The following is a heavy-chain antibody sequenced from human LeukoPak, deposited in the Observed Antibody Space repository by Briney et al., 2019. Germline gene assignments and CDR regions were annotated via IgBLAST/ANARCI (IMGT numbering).Heavy chain of an antibody. CDR1: GYTFTDYY. CDR2: INPNSGET. Sequence: ASVKVSCKASGYTFTDYYIHWVRQAPGQGLEWMGRINPNSGETNYAQKFQGRVTMTRDTSISTAYMELSRLRSDDTAVYYCASISEVWSGYYTVHFDYWGQGTLVTVSS. J-gene: IGHJ4*02. CDR3: ASISEVWSGYYTVHFDY. D-gene: IGHD3-3*01. V-gene: IGHV1-2*02.